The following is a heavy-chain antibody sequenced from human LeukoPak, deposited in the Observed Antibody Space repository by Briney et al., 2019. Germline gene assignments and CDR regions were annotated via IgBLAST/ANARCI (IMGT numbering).Heavy chain of an antibody. CDR3: ASWPGAWYGEDY. D-gene: IGHD3-10*01. CDR1: GFTFSRYW. J-gene: IGHJ4*02. CDR2: IFGGGGT. Sequence: GESLRLSCAASGFTFSRYWIHWVRQAPGKGLEWVSVIFGGGGTYYAGSVRGRFTISRDNSQNTLFLQMNSLRAEDTAVYYCASWPGAWYGEDYWGQGTRVTVSS. V-gene: IGHV3-53*01.